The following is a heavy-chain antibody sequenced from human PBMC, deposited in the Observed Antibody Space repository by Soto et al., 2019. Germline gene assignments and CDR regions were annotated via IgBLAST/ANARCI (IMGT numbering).Heavy chain of an antibody. V-gene: IGHV3-23*01. CDR3: AKRYCSGGSCFPINFDY. Sequence: SLRLSCAASGFTFSSYAMIWVRQAPGKGLEWVSAISGSGGSTYYADSVKGRFTISRDNSKNTLYLQMNSLRAEDTAVYYCAKRYCSGGSCFPINFDYWGQGTLVTVSS. CDR1: GFTFSSYA. D-gene: IGHD2-15*01. CDR2: ISGSGGST. J-gene: IGHJ4*02.